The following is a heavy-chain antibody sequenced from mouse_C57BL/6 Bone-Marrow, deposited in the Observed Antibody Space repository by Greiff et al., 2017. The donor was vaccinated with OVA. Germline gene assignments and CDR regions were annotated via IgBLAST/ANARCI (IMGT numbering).Heavy chain of an antibody. J-gene: IGHJ1*03. CDR3: AKGLGRWYFDV. V-gene: IGHV1-81*01. CDR2: IYPRSGNT. CDR1: RYTFTSYG. D-gene: IGHD4-1*01. Sequence: QVQLQQSGAELARPGASVKLSCKASRYTFTSYGISWVKQRTGQGLEWIGEIYPRSGNTYYNEKFKGKATLTADKSSSTAYMELRSLTSEDSAVYFCAKGLGRWYFDVWGTGTTVTVSS.